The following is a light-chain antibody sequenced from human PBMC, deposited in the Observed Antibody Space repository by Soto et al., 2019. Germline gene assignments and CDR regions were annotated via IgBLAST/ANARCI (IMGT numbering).Light chain of an antibody. V-gene: IGKV1-5*01. CDR2: AAS. J-gene: IGKJ1*01. CDR1: QSSSSY. CDR3: QQYNSYST. Sequence: DIQMAPSPSALPASVGPRVAISCRASQSSSSYLNWYQQKPGKAPKLLIYAASSLQSGVPSRFSGSGSGTEFTPTISSLQPDDFATYYCQQYNSYSTFGQGTKVDIK.